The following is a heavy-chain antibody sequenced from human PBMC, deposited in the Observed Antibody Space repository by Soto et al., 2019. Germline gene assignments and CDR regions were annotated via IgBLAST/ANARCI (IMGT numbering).Heavy chain of an antibody. J-gene: IGHJ6*02. CDR2: IIPIFGTA. CDR3: ARVWIHYYGSVKYYYGMDV. V-gene: IGHV1-69*13. Sequence: GASVKVSCKASGGTFSSYAISWVRQAPGQGLEWMGGIIPIFGTANYAQKFQGRVTITADESTSTAYMELSSLRSEDTAVYYCARVWIHYYGSVKYYYGMDVWGQGTTVTVSS. D-gene: IGHD3-10*01. CDR1: GGTFSSYA.